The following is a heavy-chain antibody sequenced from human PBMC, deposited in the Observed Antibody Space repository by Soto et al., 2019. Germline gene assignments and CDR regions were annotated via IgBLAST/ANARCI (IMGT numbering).Heavy chain of an antibody. Sequence: QVQLVESGGGVVQPERSLRLSCAASGFTFRSYAMHWVRQAPGKGLEWVAVISYDGSNKYYADSVKGRFTISRDNSKNTLYLQMNSLRAEDTAVYYCARETYYDFWSGPYYGMDVWGQGTTVTVSS. V-gene: IGHV3-30-3*01. CDR2: ISYDGSNK. D-gene: IGHD3-3*01. J-gene: IGHJ6*02. CDR3: ARETYYDFWSGPYYGMDV. CDR1: GFTFRSYA.